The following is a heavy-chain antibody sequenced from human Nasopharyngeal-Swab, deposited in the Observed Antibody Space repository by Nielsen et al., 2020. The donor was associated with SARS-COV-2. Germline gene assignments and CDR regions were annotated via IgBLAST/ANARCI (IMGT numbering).Heavy chain of an antibody. J-gene: IGHJ5*02. Sequence: ASVKVSCKVSGYTLIELSMHWVRQAPGKGLEWMGGFDPEDAETIYAQKFQGRVTMTEDTSTDTAYMELSSLRSEDTAVYYCATISPMVTYNWFDPWGQGTLVTVSS. CDR3: ATISPMVTYNWFDP. CDR1: GYTLIELS. CDR2: FDPEDAET. V-gene: IGHV1-24*01. D-gene: IGHD4/OR15-4a*01.